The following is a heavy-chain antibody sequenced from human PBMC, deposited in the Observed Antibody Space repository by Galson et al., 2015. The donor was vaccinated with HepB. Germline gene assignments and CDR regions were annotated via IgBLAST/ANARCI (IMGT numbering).Heavy chain of an antibody. D-gene: IGHD5-24*01. Sequence: QSGAEVKKPGESLKISCKGSGYSFTSYWIGWVRQMPGKGLEWMGIIYPDDSDTRYSPSFQGQVTISADKSISTAYLQWSSLKASDTAMYYCARPLEMAAIATGSDHWGQGTLVTVSS. V-gene: IGHV5-51*01. CDR1: GYSFTSYW. CDR2: IYPDDSDT. CDR3: ARPLEMAAIATGSDH. J-gene: IGHJ4*02.